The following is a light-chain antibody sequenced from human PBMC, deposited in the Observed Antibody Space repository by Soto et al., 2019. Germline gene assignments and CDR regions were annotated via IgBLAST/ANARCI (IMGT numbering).Light chain of an antibody. V-gene: IGKV3-11*01. J-gene: IGKJ4*01. Sequence: EIVLTQSPATLSLSPGERATLSCRASQSVSRYLAWYQHKPGQAPRLLIYDASNRAAGIPGRFSGSGSGTDFTLTISSLEPEDFAVYYCQQRTNWPLPFGGGTKVEIK. CDR3: QQRTNWPLP. CDR2: DAS. CDR1: QSVSRY.